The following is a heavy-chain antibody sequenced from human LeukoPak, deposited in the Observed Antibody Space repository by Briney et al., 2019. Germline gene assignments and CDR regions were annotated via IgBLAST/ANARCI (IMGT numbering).Heavy chain of an antibody. D-gene: IGHD5-24*01. CDR1: GGSISSYY. CDR2: IYYSGST. J-gene: IGHJ4*02. V-gene: IGHV4-59*01. Sequence: SETLSLTCTVSGGSISSYYWSWIRQPPGKGLEWIGYIYYSGSTNYNPSLKSRFTISVDTSKNQFSLKLSSVTAADTAVYYCARGRRGTSSPRIDYWGQGTLVTVSS. CDR3: ARGRRGTSSPRIDY.